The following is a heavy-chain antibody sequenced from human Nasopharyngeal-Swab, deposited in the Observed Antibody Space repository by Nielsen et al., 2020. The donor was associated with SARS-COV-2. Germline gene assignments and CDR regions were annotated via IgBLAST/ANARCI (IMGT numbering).Heavy chain of an antibody. D-gene: IGHD3-22*01. CDR1: GGSFGGYY. Sequence: SETLSLTCAVYGGSFGGYYWSWIRQPPGKGLEWIGEINHSGTTSSNPSLKSRVTISSDTSKNQFSLKLSSVTAADTAVYYCARGHRSISMIVVVIATAHFYFDSWGRGTLVTVTS. CDR2: INHSGTT. V-gene: IGHV4-34*01. CDR3: ARGHRSISMIVVVIATAHFYFDS. J-gene: IGHJ4*02.